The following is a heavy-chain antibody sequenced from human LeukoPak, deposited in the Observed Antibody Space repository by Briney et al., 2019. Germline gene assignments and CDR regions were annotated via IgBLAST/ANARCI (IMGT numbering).Heavy chain of an antibody. CDR2: ISGSGGST. Sequence: GGSLRLSCAASGFTFSSYAMSWVRQAPGKGLEWVSAISGSGGSTYYADSVKGRFTISRDNSKNTLYLQMNSLRAEDTAVYYCAKVWYRSYYDILAGYYSDYGGQGTLVTVSS. D-gene: IGHD3-9*01. V-gene: IGHV3-23*01. J-gene: IGHJ4*02. CDR3: AKVWYRSYYDILAGYYSDY. CDR1: GFTFSSYA.